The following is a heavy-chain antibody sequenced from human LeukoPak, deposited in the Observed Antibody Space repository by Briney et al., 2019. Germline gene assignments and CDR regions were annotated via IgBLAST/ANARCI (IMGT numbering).Heavy chain of an antibody. V-gene: IGHV4-59*08. CDR2: IYYSGST. Sequence: PSETLSLTCTVSGGSISSYYWSWIRQPPGKGLEWIGYIYYSGSTNYNPSLKSRVTISVDTSKNQFSLKLSSVTAAGTAVYYCARHPYGGRFDPWGQGTLVTVSS. CDR1: GGSISSYY. CDR3: ARHPYGGRFDP. D-gene: IGHD4-23*01. J-gene: IGHJ5*02.